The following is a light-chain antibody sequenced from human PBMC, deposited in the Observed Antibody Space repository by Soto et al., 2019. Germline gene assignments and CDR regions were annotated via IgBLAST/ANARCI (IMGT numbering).Light chain of an antibody. V-gene: IGKV3-11*01. CDR3: QHYSGFPYT. J-gene: IGKJ2*01. CDR2: DAS. Sequence: EIVLTQSPATLSLSPGERATLSCRASQSVSSYLAWYQQKPGQAPRLLIYDASNRATGIPARFTGSGSGTEFTLTISSLQHDDFATDYCQHYSGFPYTFGQGTKLDIK. CDR1: QSVSSY.